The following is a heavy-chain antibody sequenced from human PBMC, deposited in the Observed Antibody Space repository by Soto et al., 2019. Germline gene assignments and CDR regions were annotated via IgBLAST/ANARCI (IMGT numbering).Heavy chain of an antibody. CDR2: TYYRSKWYN. CDR1: EENVSSNSAA. V-gene: IGHV6-1*01. Sequence: PSPTHSLTCSISEENVSSNSAACNWIRPSPSRGLEWLGRTYYRSKWYNDYAVSVKSRITINPDTSKNQFSLQLNSVTPEDTAVYYCARGRAAAGQFDYWGQGTLVTVSS. J-gene: IGHJ4*02. D-gene: IGHD6-13*01. CDR3: ARGRAAAGQFDY.